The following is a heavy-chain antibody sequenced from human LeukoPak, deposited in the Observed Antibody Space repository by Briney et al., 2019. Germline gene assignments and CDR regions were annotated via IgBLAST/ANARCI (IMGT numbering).Heavy chain of an antibody. V-gene: IGHV4-59*08. CDR2: IYYSGST. D-gene: IGHD3-10*01. CDR1: GGSISSYY. CDR3: ARWNYGSGSYIDY. Sequence: SETLSLTCTVSGGSISSYYWSWIRQPPGKGLEWIGYIYYSGSTNYNPSLKSRVTISVDTSKNQFSLKLSSVTAADTAVYYCARWNYGSGSYIDYWGQGTLVTASS. J-gene: IGHJ4*02.